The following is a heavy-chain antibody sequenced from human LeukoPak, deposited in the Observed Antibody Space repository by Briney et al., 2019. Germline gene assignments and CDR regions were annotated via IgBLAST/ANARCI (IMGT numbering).Heavy chain of an antibody. V-gene: IGHV1-8*01. CDR1: GYTFTSYD. D-gene: IGHD2-21*02. J-gene: IGHJ4*02. CDR2: MNPNSGNT. Sequence: ASVKVSCNASGYTFTSYDINWVRQATGQGLEWMGWMNPNSGNTGYAQKFQGRVTMTRNTSISTAYMELSSLRSEDTAVYYCAVLAYCGGDCYVETDYWGQGTLVTVSS. CDR3: AVLAYCGGDCYVETDY.